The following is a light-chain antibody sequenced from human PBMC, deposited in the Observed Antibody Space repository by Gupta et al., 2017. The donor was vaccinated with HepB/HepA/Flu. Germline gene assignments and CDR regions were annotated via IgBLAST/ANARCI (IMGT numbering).Light chain of an antibody. CDR2: GKN. V-gene: IGLV3-19*01. CDR3: NSRDSSGNHLV. CDR1: SLRSYY. J-gene: IGLJ3*02. Sequence: SSELTQDPAVSVALGQTVRSTGEGDSLRSYYAGWYQQKPGQAPVLVIYGKNNRPSGIPDRFSGSSSGNTASLTITGAQAEDEADYYCNSRDSSGNHLVFGGGTKLTVL.